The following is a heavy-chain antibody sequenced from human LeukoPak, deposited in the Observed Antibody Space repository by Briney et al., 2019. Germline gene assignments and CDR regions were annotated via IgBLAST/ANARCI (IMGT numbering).Heavy chain of an antibody. V-gene: IGHV3-23*01. D-gene: IGHD4/OR15-4a*01. CDR1: GFTFSSYA. J-gene: IGHJ3*02. Sequence: GGSLRLSCAASGFTFSSYAMSWVRQAPGKGLEWVSAISGSGGSTYYADSAKGRFTISRDNSKNTLYLQMNSLRAEDTAVYYCAKQVTLVDAFDIWGQGTMVTVSS. CDR3: AKQVTLVDAFDI. CDR2: ISGSGGST.